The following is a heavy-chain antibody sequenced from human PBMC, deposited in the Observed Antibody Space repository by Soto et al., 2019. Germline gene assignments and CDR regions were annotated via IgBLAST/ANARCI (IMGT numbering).Heavy chain of an antibody. J-gene: IGHJ4*02. CDR2: IIPIFGTA. D-gene: IGHD6-25*01. V-gene: IGHV1-69*13. CDR3: ARDRGASSDCCDY. Sequence: SVKVSCKASGGTFSSYAISWVRQAPGQGLEWMGGIIPIFGTANYAQKFQGRVTITADESTSTAYMELSSLRSEDTAVYYCARDRGASSDCCDYWGQGTLVTVSS. CDR1: GGTFSSYA.